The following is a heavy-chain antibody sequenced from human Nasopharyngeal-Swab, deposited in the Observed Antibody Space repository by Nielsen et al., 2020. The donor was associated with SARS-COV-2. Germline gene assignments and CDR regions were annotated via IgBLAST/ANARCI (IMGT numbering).Heavy chain of an antibody. V-gene: IGHV5-51*01. D-gene: IGHD1-7*01. CDR3: ATAYNGNYYWDY. Sequence: GGSLRLSCKGSGYSFSSYWIGWVPQMPGKGLEWMGIMYPRDSDTRYSPSFQGQVTISADKSISTAYLQWSSLKASDTAMYYCATAYNGNYYWDYWGQGTLVTVSS. J-gene: IGHJ4*02. CDR2: MYPRDSDT. CDR1: GYSFSSYW.